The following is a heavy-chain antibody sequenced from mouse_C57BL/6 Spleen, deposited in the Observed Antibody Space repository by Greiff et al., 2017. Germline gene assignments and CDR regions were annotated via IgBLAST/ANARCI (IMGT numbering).Heavy chain of an antibody. J-gene: IGHJ2*01. Sequence: VQLQQPGAELVRPGSSVKLSCKASGYTFTSYWMDWVKQRPGQGLEWIGNIYPSDSETHYNQKFKDKATLTVDKTSSTAYMRLSSLTSEDSAVYYCARGGIYYGNSNYLDYWGQGTTLTVSS. V-gene: IGHV1-61*01. CDR1: GYTFTSYW. CDR2: IYPSDSET. D-gene: IGHD2-1*01. CDR3: ARGGIYYGNSNYLDY.